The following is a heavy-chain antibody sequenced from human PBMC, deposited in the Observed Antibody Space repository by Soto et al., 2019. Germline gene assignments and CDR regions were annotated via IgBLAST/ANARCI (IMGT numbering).Heavy chain of an antibody. CDR3: ARDLLYYDSSGYYEKRRAFDI. CDR1: GDSISRGDYY. V-gene: IGHV4-30-4*01. Sequence: QVQLQESGPGLVKPSQILSLTCTVSGDSISRGDYYWSWIRRPPGKGLEWIGYIYYSGSTFYSPSLKRRLTMSLDTSNNQFSLRLSSVTAADTAVYYCARDLLYYDSSGYYEKRRAFDIWGQGTMVTVSS. CDR2: IYYSGST. J-gene: IGHJ3*02. D-gene: IGHD3-22*01.